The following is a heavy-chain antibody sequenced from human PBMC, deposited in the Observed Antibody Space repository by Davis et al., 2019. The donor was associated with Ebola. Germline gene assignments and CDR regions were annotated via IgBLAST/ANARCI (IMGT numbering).Heavy chain of an antibody. D-gene: IGHD1-26*01. CDR3: ARDRKGGGRPPWAFHI. J-gene: IGHJ3*02. Sequence: GESLKISCAASGFTFSNYAMDWVRQAPGKGLEWVAVIAYDGSTEYYGDSVKGRFTISRDNSKNMVYLQMNSLRAEDTALYYCARDRKGGGRPPWAFHIWGQGTMVTVSS. CDR2: IAYDGSTE. CDR1: GFTFSNYA. V-gene: IGHV3-30-3*01.